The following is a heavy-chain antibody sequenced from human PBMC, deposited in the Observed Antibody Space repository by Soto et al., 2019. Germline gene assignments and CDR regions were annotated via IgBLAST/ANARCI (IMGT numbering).Heavy chain of an antibody. CDR2: IIPIFGTA. CDR3: ARDQQAESSTYFDY. Sequence: QVQLVQSGSEVKKPGSSVKVSCKASGGTFSSYAISWVRQAPGQGLEWMGGIIPIFGTANYAQKFQGRVKITADESTSTACMELSSLRSEDKAVYYCARDQQAESSTYFDYWGQGTLVTVSS. D-gene: IGHD6-13*01. V-gene: IGHV1-69*01. J-gene: IGHJ4*02. CDR1: GGTFSSYA.